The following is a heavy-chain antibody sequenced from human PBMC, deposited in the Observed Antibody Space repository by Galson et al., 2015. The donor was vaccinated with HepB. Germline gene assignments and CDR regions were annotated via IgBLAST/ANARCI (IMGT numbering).Heavy chain of an antibody. CDR3: ANFPGLGY. D-gene: IGHD3-16*01. V-gene: IGHV3-53*01. Sequence: SLRLSCAASGFAVSRTYMTWVRQAPGKGLEWLSVIHTGGNTYYADSLRGRFTISRDNSKNMLYLQVNSLRAEDTAVYYCANFPGLGYWGQGTLVTVSS. J-gene: IGHJ4*02. CDR1: GFAVSRTY. CDR2: IHTGGNT.